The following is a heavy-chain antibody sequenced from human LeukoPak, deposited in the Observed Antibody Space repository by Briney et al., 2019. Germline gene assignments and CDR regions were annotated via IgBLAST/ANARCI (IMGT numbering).Heavy chain of an antibody. V-gene: IGHV4-38-2*01. CDR1: GYSISGAYY. D-gene: IGHD2-2*01. CDR3: ASLLVPAAIDWFDP. J-gene: IGHJ5*02. Sequence: PSETLSLTCAVSGYSISGAYYWGCIRQPPGKGLEWIGSIYHSGSTYYNSSLKSRVTISVDTSKNQFSLKLSSVTAADTAVYYCASLLVPAAIDWFDPWGQGTLVTVSS. CDR2: IYHSGST.